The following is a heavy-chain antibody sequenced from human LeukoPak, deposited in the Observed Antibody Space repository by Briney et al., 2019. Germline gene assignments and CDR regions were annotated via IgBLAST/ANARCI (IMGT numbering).Heavy chain of an antibody. CDR2: ISAYNGNT. V-gene: IGHV1-18*01. CDR3: ARGEEWLRSYYFDY. Sequence: GAPVKVSCKPSGYTFTSYGISSLRQSPGQELEGMGWISAYNGNTNYAQKLQGRVTMTTDTSTSTAYMELRSLRSDDTAVYYCARGEEWLRSYYFDYWGQGTLVTVSS. D-gene: IGHD5-12*01. J-gene: IGHJ4*02. CDR1: GYTFTSYG.